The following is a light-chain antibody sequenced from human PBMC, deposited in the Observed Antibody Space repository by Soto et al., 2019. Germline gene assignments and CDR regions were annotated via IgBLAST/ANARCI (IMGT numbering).Light chain of an antibody. CDR1: SGRIASNY. CDR3: QSYDSSNHRV. J-gene: IGLJ3*02. Sequence: NFMLTQPHSVSESPGKTVTISCTRSSGRIASNYVQWYQQRPGSAPTTVIYEDNQRPSGVPDRFSGSIDSSSNSAFLTISGLKTEDEADYYCQSYDSSNHRVFGGGTKLTVL. V-gene: IGLV6-57*04. CDR2: EDN.